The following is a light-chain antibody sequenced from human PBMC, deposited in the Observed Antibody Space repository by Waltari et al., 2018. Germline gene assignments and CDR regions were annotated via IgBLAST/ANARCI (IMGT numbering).Light chain of an antibody. Sequence: SSEVTQPPSVSVSPGQTATIICSGDALATKYVYWFQQKPGQSPVAVVRRDTGRPSGIPGRFSGSTSGATATLTITGVQAEDEANYFCQSTDDSGTHVIFGGGTQLTVL. J-gene: IGLJ2*01. CDR1: ALATKY. CDR2: RDT. CDR3: QSTDDSGTHVI. V-gene: IGLV3-25*03.